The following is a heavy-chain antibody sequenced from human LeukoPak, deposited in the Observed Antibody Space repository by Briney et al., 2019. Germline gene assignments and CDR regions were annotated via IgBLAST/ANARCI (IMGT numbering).Heavy chain of an antibody. CDR1: GFTVSSNY. V-gene: IGHV3-53*01. J-gene: IGHJ3*02. CDR3: ASPSGGQSFDI. Sequence: GGSLRLSCAASGFTVSSNYMSWVRQAPGKGLEWVSVIYSGGSAYYADSVKGRFSISRDKSKNTVFLQMSSLRAEDTAVYYCASPSGGQSFDIWGQGTTVTVSS. CDR2: IYSGGSA. D-gene: IGHD2-15*01.